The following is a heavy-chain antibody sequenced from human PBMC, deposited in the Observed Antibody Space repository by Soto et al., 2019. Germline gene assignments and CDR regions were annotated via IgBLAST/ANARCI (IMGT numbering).Heavy chain of an antibody. CDR2: IYYSGST. V-gene: IGHV4-39*01. CDR3: ARHLRQQLVDNWFDP. Sequence: QLQLQESGPGLVKPSETLSLTCTVSGGSISSSSYYWGWIRQPPGKGLEWIGSIYYSGSTYYNPSLKSRVTISVDTSKNQFSLKLSSVTAADTAVYYCARHLRQQLVDNWFDPWGQGTLVTVSS. D-gene: IGHD6-13*01. CDR1: GGSISSSSYY. J-gene: IGHJ5*02.